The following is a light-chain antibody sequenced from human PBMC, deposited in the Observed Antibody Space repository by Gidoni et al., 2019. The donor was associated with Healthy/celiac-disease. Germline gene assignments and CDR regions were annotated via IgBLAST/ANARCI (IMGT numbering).Light chain of an antibody. CDR2: GAS. CDR3: QQYGSSPYT. J-gene: IGKJ2*01. CDR1: QSVSRNY. Sequence: DIVLTQSTGTLSLSPGERATLSCKASQSVSRNYLFWYQQTPGQAPRLLIFGASSRATGIPDRFSGSGSGTDFTLTISRLEPVDFALYYCQQYGSSPYTFGQGTKLEIK. V-gene: IGKV3-20*01.